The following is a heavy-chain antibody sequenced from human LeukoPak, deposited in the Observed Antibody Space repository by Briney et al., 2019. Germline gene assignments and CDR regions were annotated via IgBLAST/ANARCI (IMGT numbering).Heavy chain of an antibody. CDR1: GFTFSSYA. CDR2: ISGSGGST. Sequence: GGSLRLSRAASGFTFSSYAMSWVRQAPGKGLEWVSAISGSGGSTYYADSVKGRFTISRDNSKNTLYLQMNSLRAEDTAVYYCARDATSTSYYDILTGYYSYNWFDPWGQGTLVTVSS. J-gene: IGHJ5*02. D-gene: IGHD3-9*01. CDR3: ARDATSTSYYDILTGYYSYNWFDP. V-gene: IGHV3-23*01.